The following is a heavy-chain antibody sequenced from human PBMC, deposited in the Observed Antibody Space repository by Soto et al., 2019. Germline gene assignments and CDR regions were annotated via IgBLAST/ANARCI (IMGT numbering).Heavy chain of an antibody. CDR3: SRFQPPGITGTTSISDDY. CDR1: GFTFSSYS. J-gene: IGHJ4*02. Sequence: GGSLRLSCAASGFTFSSYSMNWVRQAPGKGLEWVSYISSSSSTIYYADPVKGEFTISRDNAKNSLYLQMNSLRDEDTAVDYCSRFQPPGITGTTSISDDYWGQGTLVTVSS. D-gene: IGHD1-20*01. V-gene: IGHV3-48*02. CDR2: ISSSSSTI.